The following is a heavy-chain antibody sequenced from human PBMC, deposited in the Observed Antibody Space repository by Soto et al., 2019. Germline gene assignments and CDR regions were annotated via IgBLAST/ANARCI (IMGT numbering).Heavy chain of an antibody. CDR1: GFTVSSDS. CDR2: IYSDNNR. V-gene: IGHV3-53*02. Sequence: EVQLVETGGDLIQPGGSLRLSCAASGFTVSSDSMTWVRQAPGKGLELISIIYSDNNRDYADSVKGRFTISRDTTKNILYLQMNSLRAEDTAEYFCARHYSAMGVWGQGTTVTVSS. J-gene: IGHJ6*02. CDR3: ARHYSAMGV.